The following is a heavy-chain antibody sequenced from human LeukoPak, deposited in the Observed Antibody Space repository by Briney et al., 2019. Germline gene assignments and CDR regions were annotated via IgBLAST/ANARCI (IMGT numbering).Heavy chain of an antibody. J-gene: IGHJ4*02. CDR3: ARYYYDSSGYYWYFDY. CDR2: INPNSGGT. Sequence: ASVKVSCKASGYTFTGYYMHWVRQAPGQGLEWMGRINPNSGGTSYAQKFQGRVTMTRDTSISTAYMELSRLRSDDTAVYYCARYYYDSSGYYWYFDYWGQGTLVTVSS. V-gene: IGHV1-2*06. D-gene: IGHD3-22*01. CDR1: GYTFTGYY.